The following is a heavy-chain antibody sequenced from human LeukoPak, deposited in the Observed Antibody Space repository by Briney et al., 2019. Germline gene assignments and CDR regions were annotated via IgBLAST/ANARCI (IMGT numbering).Heavy chain of an antibody. CDR2: SYYSGRT. Sequence: PSETLSLTCTVSGGSISSSNYYWGWIRQPPGKGLEWIGSSYYSGRTYYSPSLKSRVTISVDTSKNQFSLKLSSVTAADTAVYYCARSEYSYGADAFDIWGQGTMVTVSS. J-gene: IGHJ3*02. CDR1: GGSISSSNYY. V-gene: IGHV4-39*07. D-gene: IGHD5-18*01. CDR3: ARSEYSYGADAFDI.